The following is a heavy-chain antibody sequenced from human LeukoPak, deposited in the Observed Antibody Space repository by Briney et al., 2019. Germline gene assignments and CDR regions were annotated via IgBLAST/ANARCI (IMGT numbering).Heavy chain of an antibody. J-gene: IGHJ6*03. CDR3: ARVGATNCSSTSCRYYYYYYMDV. D-gene: IGHD2-2*01. CDR2: IIPIFGTA. V-gene: IGHV1-69*01. Sequence: GASVKVSCKASGGTSSSYAISWARQAPGQGLEWMGGIIPIFGTANYAQKFQGRVTITADESTSTAYMELSSLRSEDTAVYYCARVGATNCSSTSCRYYYYYYMDVWGKGTTVTVSS. CDR1: GGTSSSYA.